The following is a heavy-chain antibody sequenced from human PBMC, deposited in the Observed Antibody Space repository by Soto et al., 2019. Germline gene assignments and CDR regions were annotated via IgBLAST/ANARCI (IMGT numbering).Heavy chain of an antibody. CDR3: ARDSDYDSSGYAFDI. D-gene: IGHD3-22*01. V-gene: IGHV3-30-3*01. J-gene: IGHJ3*02. CDR2: ISYDGSNK. CDR1: GFTFSSYA. Sequence: QVQLVESGXXVVXXXXSLRLSCAASGFTFSSYAMHWVRQAPGKGLEWVAVISYDGSNKYYADSVKGRFTISRDNSKNTRYLQMNSLRAEDTAVYYCARDSDYDSSGYAFDIWGQGTMVTVSS.